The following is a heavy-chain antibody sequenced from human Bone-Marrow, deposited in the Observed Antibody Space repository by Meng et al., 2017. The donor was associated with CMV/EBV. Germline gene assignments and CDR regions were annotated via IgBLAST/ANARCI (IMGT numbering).Heavy chain of an antibody. CDR1: GYTFTSYD. D-gene: IGHD3-3*01. Sequence: ASVKVSCKASGYTFTSYDINWVRQATGQGLEWMGWMNPNSGNTGYAQKFQGRVTMSRNTSISTAYMELSSLRSEDTAVYYGARGRYKLDFWSGYYNNWFDPWGQGTLVTVSS. V-gene: IGHV1-8*01. CDR3: ARGRYKLDFWSGYYNNWFDP. CDR2: MNPNSGNT. J-gene: IGHJ5*02.